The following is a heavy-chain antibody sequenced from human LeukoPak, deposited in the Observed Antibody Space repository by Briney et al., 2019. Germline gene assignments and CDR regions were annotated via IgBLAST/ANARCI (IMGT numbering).Heavy chain of an antibody. CDR2: IYHNGDT. CDR1: GDSISSGLYA. V-gene: IGHV4-39*01. D-gene: IGHD3-16*01. CDR3: ARLWSHSKTEDY. J-gene: IGHJ4*02. Sequence: SETLSLTCTVSGDSISSGLYAWGWHRQPPGEGLEWLGNIYHNGDTYYNPSLRSRVTISVDTSENQFSLNLRSVTAADTAVYYCARLWSHSKTEDYWGQGTVVTVSS.